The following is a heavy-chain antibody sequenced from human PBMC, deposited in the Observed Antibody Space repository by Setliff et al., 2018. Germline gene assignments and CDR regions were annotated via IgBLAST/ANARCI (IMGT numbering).Heavy chain of an antibody. J-gene: IGHJ4*02. Sequence: GASVKVSCKASGHTLTGYYMHWVRQAPGQGLEWMGWINPNSGDTKYAQNFQGRVTMTRDTSITTFYMELSRLKSDDSAVYYCATWLVAYFASGTSPFWGQGTRVTVS. D-gene: IGHD3-10*01. CDR3: ATWLVAYFASGTSPF. CDR2: INPNSGDT. V-gene: IGHV1-2*02. CDR1: GHTLTGYY.